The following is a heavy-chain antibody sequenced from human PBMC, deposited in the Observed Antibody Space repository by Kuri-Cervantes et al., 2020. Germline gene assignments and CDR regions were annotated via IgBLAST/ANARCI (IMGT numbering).Heavy chain of an antibody. V-gene: IGHV5-51*01. CDR1: GYNFTTYW. CDR2: IYPGDSDT. J-gene: IGHJ6*03. Sequence: GESLKISCQASGYNFTTYWIGWVRQMPGKGLEWVGIIYPGDSDTRYSPSFEGQVTISADKSISTAYLQWSSLKASDTAMYYCARNHHDILTGYYDFYMDVWGKGTTVTVSS. D-gene: IGHD3-9*01. CDR3: ARNHHDILTGYYDFYMDV.